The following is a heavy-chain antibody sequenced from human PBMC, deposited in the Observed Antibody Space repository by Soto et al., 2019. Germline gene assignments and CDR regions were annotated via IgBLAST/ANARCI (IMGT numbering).Heavy chain of an antibody. CDR3: ARDQRTYGSGWYELDY. CDR1: GYDFARHG. J-gene: IGHJ4*02. Sequence: QVQLVQSGAEVKKPGASVTVSCKPSGYDFARHGITWVRQAPGQGLEWMGWISNYIGRTESSQKFQDRLTMTRDSSTSTAFMELRNLTSDDTAVYYCARDQRTYGSGWYELDYWGQGSLVTVS. V-gene: IGHV1-18*01. CDR2: ISNYIGRT. D-gene: IGHD6-19*01.